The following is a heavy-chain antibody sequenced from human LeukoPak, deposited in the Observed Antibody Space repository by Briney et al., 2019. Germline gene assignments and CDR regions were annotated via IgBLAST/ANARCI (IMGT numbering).Heavy chain of an antibody. J-gene: IGHJ4*02. D-gene: IGHD3-22*01. CDR2: IYYSGST. CDR1: GGSISSGDYY. Sequence: PSQTLSLTCTVSGGSISSGDYYWSWIRQPPGKGLVWIGYIYYSGSTYYNPSLKSRVTISVDTSKNQFSLKLSSVTAADTAVYYCAREVVDMKYYFDYWGQGTLVTVSS. CDR3: AREVVDMKYYFDY. V-gene: IGHV4-30-4*08.